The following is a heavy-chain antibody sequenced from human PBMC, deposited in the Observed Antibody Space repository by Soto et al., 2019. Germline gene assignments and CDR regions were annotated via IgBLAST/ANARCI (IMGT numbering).Heavy chain of an antibody. CDR1: GFTFSSYG. D-gene: IGHD3-22*01. CDR2: IWYDGSNK. J-gene: IGHJ4*02. Sequence: QVQLVESGGGVVQPGRSLRLSCAASGFTFSSYGMHWVRQAPGKGLEWVAVIWYDGSNKYYADSVKGRFTISRDNSKNTLYLQMNSLRAEDTAVYYCARGNFRGEVVVITMDYWGQGTLVTVSS. V-gene: IGHV3-33*01. CDR3: ARGNFRGEVVVITMDY.